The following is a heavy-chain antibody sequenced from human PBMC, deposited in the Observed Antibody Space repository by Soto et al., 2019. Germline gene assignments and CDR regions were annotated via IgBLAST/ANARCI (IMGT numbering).Heavy chain of an antibody. Sequence: SETLSLTCAVYGGSFSGYYWSWIRQPPGKGLEWIGEINHSGSTSYNPSLKSRVTISVDTSKNQFSLKLSSVTAADTAVYYCARYYYGSGTYYFDYWGQGTLVTVSS. CDR2: INHSGST. D-gene: IGHD3-10*01. CDR1: GGSFSGYY. CDR3: ARYYYGSGTYYFDY. J-gene: IGHJ4*02. V-gene: IGHV4-34*01.